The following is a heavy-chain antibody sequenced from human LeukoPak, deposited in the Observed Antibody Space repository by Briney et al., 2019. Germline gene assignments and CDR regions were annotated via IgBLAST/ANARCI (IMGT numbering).Heavy chain of an antibody. J-gene: IGHJ4*02. CDR1: GXTFSGYS. D-gene: IGHD6-19*01. CDR2: INGDAGTT. V-gene: IGHV3-43*02. Sequence: GGSLRLSCAASGXTFSGYSMNWVRQAPGKGLEWVSLINGDAGTTYYADSVKGRFTISRDNSKNSLYLQMSSLTTEDTALYYCAKDIGSGWDFDYWGQGTLVTVSS. CDR3: AKDIGSGWDFDY.